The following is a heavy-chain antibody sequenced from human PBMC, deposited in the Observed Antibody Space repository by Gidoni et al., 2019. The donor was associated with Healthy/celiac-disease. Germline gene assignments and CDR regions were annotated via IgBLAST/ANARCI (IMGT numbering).Heavy chain of an antibody. J-gene: IGHJ3*02. V-gene: IGHV1-8*01. CDR2: MNPNSGNT. CDR3: ADSSGYPLGYDAFDI. Sequence: QVQLVQSGAAVKKPGASVKVSCKASGYTFTSYDINWVRKATGQGLEWMGWMNPNSGNTGYAQKFQGRVTMNRNTSISTAYMELSSLRSEDTAVYYCADSSGYPLGYDAFDIWGQGTMVTVSS. D-gene: IGHD3-22*01. CDR1: GYTFTSYD.